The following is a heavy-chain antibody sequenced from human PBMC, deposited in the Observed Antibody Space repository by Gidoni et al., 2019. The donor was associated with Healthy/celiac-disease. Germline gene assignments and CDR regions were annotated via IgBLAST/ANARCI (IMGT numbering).Heavy chain of an antibody. CDR2: IYYSGST. J-gene: IGHJ3*02. V-gene: IGHV4-59*01. D-gene: IGHD6-19*01. CDR3: ARVSGWYEGAFDI. Sequence: QVQLQESGPGLVKPSATLSLTCTVPGGSISSYYWSWIRQPPGKGLEWIGYIYYSGSTNYNPSLKSRVTISVDTSKNQFSLKLSSVTAADTAVYYCARVSGWYEGAFDIWGQGTMVTVSS. CDR1: GGSISSYY.